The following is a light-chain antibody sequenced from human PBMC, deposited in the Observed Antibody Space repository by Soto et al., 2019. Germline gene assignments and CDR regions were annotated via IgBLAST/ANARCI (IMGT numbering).Light chain of an antibody. CDR1: SGHSSYI. CDR3: ETWDSNTRV. V-gene: IGLV4-60*02. CDR2: LEGSGSY. J-gene: IGLJ2*01. Sequence: QSVLTQSSSASASLGSSVKLTCTLSSGHSSYIIAWHQQQPGKAPRYLMKLEGSGSYNKGSGVPDRFSGSSSGADRYLTIPTLQFEDEANYYCETWDSNTRVFGGGTKLPVL.